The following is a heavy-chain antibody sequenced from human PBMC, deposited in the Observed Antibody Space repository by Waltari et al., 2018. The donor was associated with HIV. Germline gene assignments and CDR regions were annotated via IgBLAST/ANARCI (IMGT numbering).Heavy chain of an antibody. V-gene: IGHV3-11*05. CDR2: ISSSSSYT. CDR1: GFHFRYAY. CDR3: ARGSVNRPPDY. Sequence: QVQLVESGGGLVKPGGSLRLSCAASGFHFRYAYMRRTRQAPGKGLECVSYISSSSSYTNHADSVKGRFTSSRDNAKNSLYLQMTSLRAEDTGVYYCARGSVNRPPDYWGQGTLVTVSS. J-gene: IGHJ4*02.